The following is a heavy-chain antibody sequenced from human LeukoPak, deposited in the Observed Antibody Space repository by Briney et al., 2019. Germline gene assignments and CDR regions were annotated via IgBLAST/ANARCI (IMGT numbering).Heavy chain of an antibody. CDR3: ASSGTALPRGDYYGMDV. CDR1: GYSFTSYW. D-gene: IGHD3-10*01. J-gene: IGHJ6*02. CDR2: IYPGDSDT. Sequence: GESLKISCKGSGYSFTSYWIGWVRQMPGKGLEWMGIIYPGDSDTRYSPSFQGQVTISADKSISTAYLQWSSLKASDTAMYYCASSGTALPRGDYYGMDVWGQGITVTVSS. V-gene: IGHV5-51*01.